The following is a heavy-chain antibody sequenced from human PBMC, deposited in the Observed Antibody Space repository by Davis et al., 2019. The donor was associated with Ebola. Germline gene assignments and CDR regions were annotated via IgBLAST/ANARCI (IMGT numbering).Heavy chain of an antibody. CDR1: GFTFNDYY. Sequence: GESLKISCAASGFTFNDYYMSWIRQAPGKGLEWVSDISSSSTYTNYADSVKGRFTISRDNAKNSLYLQMNSLRVEDTAVYYCVRDNGYSSGWGQGTLVTVSS. CDR2: ISSSSTYT. V-gene: IGHV3-11*06. CDR3: VRDNGYSSG. J-gene: IGHJ4*02. D-gene: IGHD6-19*01.